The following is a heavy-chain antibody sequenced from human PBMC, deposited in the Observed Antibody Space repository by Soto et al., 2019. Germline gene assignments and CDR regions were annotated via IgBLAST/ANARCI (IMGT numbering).Heavy chain of an antibody. V-gene: IGHV2-5*02. CDR3: APTPPLRTAHPLCGGHCPATFAY. CDR2: IYWDDDK. J-gene: IGHJ4*02. Sequence: QITLKESGPTLVKPTQTLTLTCTFSGFSLSTSGVGVGWIRQPPGKALEWLALIYWDDDKRYSPSLKSRLTLPTPTPKTQMLLTMTTRHPVDPPTYYSAPTPPLRTAHPLCGGHCPATFAYWGQGPLVTVSS. D-gene: IGHD2-21*02. CDR1: GFSLSTSGVG.